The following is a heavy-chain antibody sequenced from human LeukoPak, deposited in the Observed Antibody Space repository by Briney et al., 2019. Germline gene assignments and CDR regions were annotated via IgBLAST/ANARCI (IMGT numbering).Heavy chain of an antibody. Sequence: GSLXLXCAASGFTFSSYEMNWVRQAPGKGLEWVSYISSSGSTIYYADSVKGRFTISRDNAKNSLYLQMNSLRAEDTAVYYCXXXXVDVXRYFDWFPPLSYFDYWGQGTLVTVSS. D-gene: IGHD3-9*01. CDR2: ISSSGSTI. V-gene: IGHV3-48*03. CDR1: GFTFSSYE. CDR3: XXXXVDVXRYFDWFPPLSYFDY. J-gene: IGHJ4*02.